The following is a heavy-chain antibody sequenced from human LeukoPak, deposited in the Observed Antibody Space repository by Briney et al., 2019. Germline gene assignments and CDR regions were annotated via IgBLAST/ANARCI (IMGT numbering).Heavy chain of an antibody. CDR3: AKGPLWFGELYLPY. Sequence: GGSLRLSCAASGFTFSNYPMTWVRQAPGKGPEWVSAVSGSGDRTIYVDSVKGRFTISRDNSKNTPYPQMNSLRAEDTAVYYCAKGPLWFGELYLPYWGQGTLVTVSS. D-gene: IGHD3-10*01. CDR2: VSGSGDRT. V-gene: IGHV3-23*01. CDR1: GFTFSNYP. J-gene: IGHJ4*02.